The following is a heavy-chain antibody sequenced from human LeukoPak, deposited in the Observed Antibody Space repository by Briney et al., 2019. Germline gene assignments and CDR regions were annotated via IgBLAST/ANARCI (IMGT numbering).Heavy chain of an antibody. CDR3: ASLLLWFGESILHDAFDI. Sequence: ASVKVSCKASGYTFTGYYMHWVRQAPGQGLEWMGRINPNSGGTNYAQKFQGRVTMTRDTSMSTAYMELSRLRSDDTAVYYCASLLLWFGESILHDAFDIWGQGTMVTVSS. D-gene: IGHD3-10*01. CDR2: INPNSGGT. CDR1: GYTFTGYY. J-gene: IGHJ3*02. V-gene: IGHV1-2*06.